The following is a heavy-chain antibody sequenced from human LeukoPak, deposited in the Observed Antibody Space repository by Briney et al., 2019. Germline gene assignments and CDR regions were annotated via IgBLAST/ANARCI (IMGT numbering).Heavy chain of an antibody. Sequence: CDTLSLTCAVSGGSINSHYWGWIRQPPGKGLQWIGDIYYTGKNNYNPSLKSRVTISLDTSKDHLSLNLTSVLAADTAIYYCVRRDTGWNYFDYWGQGNLVTAAS. J-gene: IGHJ4*02. CDR1: GGSINSHY. CDR2: IYYTGKN. D-gene: IGHD6-19*01. CDR3: VRRDTGWNYFDY. V-gene: IGHV4-59*08.